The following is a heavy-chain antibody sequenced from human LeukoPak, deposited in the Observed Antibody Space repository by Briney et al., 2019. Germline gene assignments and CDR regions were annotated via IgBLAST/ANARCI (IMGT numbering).Heavy chain of an antibody. Sequence: ASVKVSCKVSGYTFTGYYMHWVRQAPGQGLEWMGWINPNSGGTNYAQKFQGRVTMTRDTSISTAYMELSRLRSDDTAVYYCARDLYYYDSSGYPSTAPDYWGQGTLVTVSS. D-gene: IGHD3-22*01. CDR1: GYTFTGYY. V-gene: IGHV1-2*02. CDR2: INPNSGGT. J-gene: IGHJ4*02. CDR3: ARDLYYYDSSGYPSTAPDY.